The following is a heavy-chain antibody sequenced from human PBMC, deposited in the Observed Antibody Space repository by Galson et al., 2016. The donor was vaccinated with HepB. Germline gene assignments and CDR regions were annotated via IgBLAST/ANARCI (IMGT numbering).Heavy chain of an antibody. V-gene: IGHV3-11*01. CDR3: ARGHQLLWNGLDV. Sequence: SLRLSCAASGFSFSDSYMNWIRQAPGKGLEWVSYISSSGSTIYYADSVKGRFTISRDNARNSLYLQMNSLRAEDMAVYFCARGHQLLWNGLDVWGQGTTVTVSS. CDR2: ISSSGSTI. CDR1: GFSFSDSY. D-gene: IGHD3-10*01. J-gene: IGHJ6*02.